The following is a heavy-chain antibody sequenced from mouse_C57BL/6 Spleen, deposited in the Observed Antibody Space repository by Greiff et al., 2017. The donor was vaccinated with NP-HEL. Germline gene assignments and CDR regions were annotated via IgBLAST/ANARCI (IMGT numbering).Heavy chain of an antibody. Sequence: QVQLQQSGAELVRPGSSVKLSCKASGYTFTSYWMHWVKQRPIQGLEWIGNIDPSDSETHYNQKFKDKATLTVDKSSSTAYMQLSSLTSEDSAVYYCALITTVVATNYWGQGTTLTVSS. J-gene: IGHJ2*01. CDR2: IDPSDSET. CDR3: ALITTVVATNY. V-gene: IGHV1-52*01. CDR1: GYTFTSYW. D-gene: IGHD1-1*01.